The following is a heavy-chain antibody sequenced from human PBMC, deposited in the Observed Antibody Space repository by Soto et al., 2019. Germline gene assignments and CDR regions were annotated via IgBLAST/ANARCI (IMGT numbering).Heavy chain of an antibody. D-gene: IGHD3-9*01. CDR1: GSSISSDNW. J-gene: IGHJ4*02. CDR3: ARTSRFKTGHLDD. Sequence: SETLSLTCAVPGSSISSDNWWGWIRQPPGKGLEWIGYIFYTGTTYYNLSLKSRVTMSVDTAKDQFSLKLSSVTAADTAVYYCARTSRFKTGHLDDWGQGTLVTVSS. V-gene: IGHV4-28*01. CDR2: IFYTGTT.